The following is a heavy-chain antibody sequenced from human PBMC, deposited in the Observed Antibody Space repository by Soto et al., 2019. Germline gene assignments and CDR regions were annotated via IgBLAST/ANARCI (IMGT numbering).Heavy chain of an antibody. CDR3: AREGALLFGGNPDYYSTMDV. D-gene: IGHD2-15*01. CDR2: IGTYNGDT. CDR1: VYIFTSYV. Sequence: ASVKVSCKASVYIFTSYVISWVRQAPEQGLGGLGWIGTYNGDTNYAQNFQGRVTMTTDTSTRTVYMELRSLRSDDTAFYYCAREGALLFGGNPDYYSTMDVWGQGTTVTVSS. J-gene: IGHJ6*02. V-gene: IGHV1-18*01.